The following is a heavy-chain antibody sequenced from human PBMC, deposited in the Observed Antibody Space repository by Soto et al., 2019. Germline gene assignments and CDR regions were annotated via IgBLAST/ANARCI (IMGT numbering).Heavy chain of an antibody. CDR1: GFTFSDYY. V-gene: IGHV3-11*05. J-gene: IGHJ4*02. Sequence: QVQLVESGGGLVKPGGSLRLSCAASGFTFSDYYMSWIRQAPGKGLEWVSYISSSSSYTNYADSVKGRFTISRDNAKNSLYLQMNSLRAEDTAVYCCARDRVDCSGGRCYSHDFDYWGQGTLDTVSS. CDR3: ARDRVDCSGGRCYSHDFDY. CDR2: ISSSSSYT. D-gene: IGHD2-15*01.